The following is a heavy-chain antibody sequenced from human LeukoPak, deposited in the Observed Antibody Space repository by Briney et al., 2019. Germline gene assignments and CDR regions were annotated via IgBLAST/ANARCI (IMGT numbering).Heavy chain of an antibody. CDR1: GYTFTSYN. D-gene: IGHD1-26*01. Sequence: ASVKVSCKASGYTFTSYNMHWVRQAPGQGLEWMGWINPNSGGTNYAQKFQGRVTMTRDTSISTAYMELSRLRSDDTAVYYCARGGELRGYYYYYMDVWGKGTTVTVSS. CDR2: INPNSGGT. V-gene: IGHV1-2*02. J-gene: IGHJ6*03. CDR3: ARGGELRGYYYYYMDV.